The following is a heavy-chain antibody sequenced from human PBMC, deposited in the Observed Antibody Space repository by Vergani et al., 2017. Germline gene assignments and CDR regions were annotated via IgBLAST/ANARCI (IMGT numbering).Heavy chain of an antibody. Sequence: EVQLVQSGAEVKKPGESLKISCKGSGYSFTSYWIGWVRQMPGKGLEWMGIIYPGDSDTRYSPSFQGQVTISADKSISTAYLQWSSLKASDTAMYYCARRRHNYGSGSPYWYFDLWGRGTLVTVSS. V-gene: IGHV5-51*01. CDR3: ARRRHNYGSGSPYWYFDL. J-gene: IGHJ2*01. CDR1: GYSFTSYW. D-gene: IGHD3-10*01. CDR2: IYPGDSDT.